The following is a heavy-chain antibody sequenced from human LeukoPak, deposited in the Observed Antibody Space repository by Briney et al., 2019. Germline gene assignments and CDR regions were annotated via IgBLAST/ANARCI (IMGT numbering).Heavy chain of an antibody. CDR3: ASLFFSGPAGGSGPAAGNWFDP. J-gene: IGHJ5*02. Sequence: GGSLRLSCAASGFTFSSYWMSWVRQAPGKGLEWVANIKQDGSEKYYVDSVKGRFTISRDNAKNSLYLQMNSLRAEDTAVYYCASLFFSGPAGGSGPAAGNWFDPWGQGTLVTVSS. V-gene: IGHV3-7*01. D-gene: IGHD6-13*01. CDR2: IKQDGSEK. CDR1: GFTFSSYW.